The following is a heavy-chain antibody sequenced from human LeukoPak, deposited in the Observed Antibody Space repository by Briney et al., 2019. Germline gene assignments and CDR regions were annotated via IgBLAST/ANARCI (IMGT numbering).Heavy chain of an antibody. V-gene: IGHV1-18*01. Sequence: EASVKVSCKASGYTFTSYGISWVRQAPGQGLEWMGWISAYNGNTNYAQKLQGRVTMTTDTSTGTAYMELRSLRSDDTAVYYCARAADYDILTRYSPPWGWGQGTLVTVSS. D-gene: IGHD3-9*01. CDR1: GYTFTSYG. J-gene: IGHJ4*02. CDR3: ARAADYDILTRYSPPWG. CDR2: ISAYNGNT.